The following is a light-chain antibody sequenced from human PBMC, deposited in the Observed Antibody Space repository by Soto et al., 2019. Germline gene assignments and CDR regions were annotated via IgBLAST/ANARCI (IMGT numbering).Light chain of an antibody. Sequence: EIVLTQSPATLSLSPGERATLSCRASQSVSSYLAWYQQKLGQAPRLLIYDASNRGTGIPARFSGSGSGTDFTLTISSLEPEDFAVYYCLQRSNWPLTFGGGTKVEIK. CDR3: LQRSNWPLT. CDR2: DAS. V-gene: IGKV3-11*01. CDR1: QSVSSY. J-gene: IGKJ4*01.